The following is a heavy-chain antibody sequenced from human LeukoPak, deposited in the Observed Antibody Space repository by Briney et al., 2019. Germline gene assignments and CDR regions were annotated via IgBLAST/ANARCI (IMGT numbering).Heavy chain of an antibody. CDR1: GFTFSSYA. CDR2: ICGSGGRT. CDR3: AKDVAGRTGNVYMVRRSWSDG. Sequence: GGSLRLSRAASGFTFSSYAMSWVRQAPGKGLEWVSPICGSGGRTYYADSVKGRFTISRENSTNTLYLQMNSLRAEDTAVYYCAKDVAGRTGNVYMVRRSWSDGWGQGTLVTVSS. J-gene: IGHJ5*02. V-gene: IGHV3-23*01. D-gene: IGHD3-10*01.